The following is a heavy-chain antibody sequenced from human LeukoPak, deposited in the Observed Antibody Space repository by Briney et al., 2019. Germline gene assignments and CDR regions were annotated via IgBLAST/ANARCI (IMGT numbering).Heavy chain of an antibody. CDR2: IYYSGST. D-gene: IGHD3-3*01. J-gene: IGHJ4*02. CDR3: ARVVTIFVAEFDY. Sequence: SSQTLSLTCTVSGGSISSGDYYWSWIRQHPGKGLEWIGYIYYSGSTYYNPSLKSRLTISVDTSKNQFSLKLSSVTAADTAVYYYARVVTIFVAEFDYWGQGILVTVSS. CDR1: GGSISSGDYY. V-gene: IGHV4-31*03.